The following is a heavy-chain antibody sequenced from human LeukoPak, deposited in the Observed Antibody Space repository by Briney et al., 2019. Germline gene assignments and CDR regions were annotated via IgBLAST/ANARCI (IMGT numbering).Heavy chain of an antibody. D-gene: IGHD2-15*01. J-gene: IGHJ3*02. CDR2: ISSSSSYI. CDR1: GFTFSSYS. V-gene: IGHV3-21*01. Sequence: PGGSLRLSCAASGFTFSSYSMNWVRQAPGKGLEWVSSISSSSSYIYYADSVKGRFTIPRDNAKNSLYLQMNSLRAEDTAVYYCARGRDCSGGSCYSGVSAFDIWGQGTMVTVSS. CDR3: ARGRDCSGGSCYSGVSAFDI.